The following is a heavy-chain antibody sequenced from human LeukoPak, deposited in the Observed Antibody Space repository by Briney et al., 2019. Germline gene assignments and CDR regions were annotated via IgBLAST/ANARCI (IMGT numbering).Heavy chain of an antibody. CDR3: TKLYGYSYGYIDY. J-gene: IGHJ4*02. D-gene: IGHD5-18*01. V-gene: IGHV3-9*01. CDR2: ISWNSGSI. CDR1: GFIFNNYA. Sequence: GGSLRLSCAGSGFIFNNYAMHWVRQAPGKGLEWVSGISWNSGSIGYADSVKGRFTISRDNAKNSLYLQMNSLRTEDTALYYCTKLYGYSYGYIDYWGQGTLVTVSS.